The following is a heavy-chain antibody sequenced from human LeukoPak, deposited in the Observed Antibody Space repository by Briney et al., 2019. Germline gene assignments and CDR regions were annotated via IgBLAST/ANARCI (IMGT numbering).Heavy chain of an antibody. V-gene: IGHV3-53*01. Sequence: GGSQRLSCAASGLNVTYNYMSWVRQAPGKGLEWLSVIYSGGMTYYADSVKGRFIISRDNSKNTLYLQMNRLRAEDTAVYYCYARPVLPAAFLPSGNYMDVWGKGTTVTASS. CDR2: IYSGGMT. D-gene: IGHD2-2*01. CDR1: GLNVTYNY. J-gene: IGHJ6*03. CDR3: YARPVLPAAFLPSGNYMDV.